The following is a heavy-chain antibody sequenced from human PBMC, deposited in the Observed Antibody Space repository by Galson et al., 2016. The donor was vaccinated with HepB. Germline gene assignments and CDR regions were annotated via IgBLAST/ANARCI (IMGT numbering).Heavy chain of an antibody. CDR2: INPSGGST. V-gene: IGHV1-46*03. CDR1: GYTFTSYY. CDR3: SSRDFTHYGVDY. J-gene: IGHJ4*02. Sequence: SVKVSCKASGYTFTSYYMHWVRQAPGQGLEWMGIINPSGGSTSYAQKFQGRVTMTRDTSTSTVYMELSSLRSEDTAVYYCSSRDFTHYGVDYWGLGTLVIVAS. D-gene: IGHD3-16*01.